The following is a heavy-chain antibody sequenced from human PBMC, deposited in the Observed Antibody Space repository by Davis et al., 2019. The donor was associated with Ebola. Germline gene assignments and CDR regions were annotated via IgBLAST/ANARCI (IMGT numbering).Heavy chain of an antibody. J-gene: IGHJ6*02. Sequence: SVKVSCKASGYTFTYRYLHWVRQAPGQALEWMGWITPFNGNTNYAQKFQDRVTITRDRSMSTAYMELSSLRSEDTAMYYCASGIAVAGTGYYYGMDVWGQGTTVTVSS. CDR2: ITPFNGNT. CDR1: GYTFTYRY. V-gene: IGHV1-45*02. D-gene: IGHD6-19*01. CDR3: ASGIAVAGTGYYYGMDV.